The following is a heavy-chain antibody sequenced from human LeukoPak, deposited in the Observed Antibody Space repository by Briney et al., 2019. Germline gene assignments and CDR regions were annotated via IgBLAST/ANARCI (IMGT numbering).Heavy chain of an antibody. D-gene: IGHD5-18*01. CDR1: GFTFSSYA. V-gene: IGHV3-23*01. CDR3: AKDWGYSYGYSYYFDY. CDR2: ISGSGGST. J-gene: IGHJ4*02. Sequence: GGSLRLSCATSGFTFSSYAMGWVRQAPGKGLEWVSAISGSGGSTYYADSVKGRFTISRDNSKNTLYLQMNSLRAEDTAVYYCAKDWGYSYGYSYYFDYWGQGTQVTVSS.